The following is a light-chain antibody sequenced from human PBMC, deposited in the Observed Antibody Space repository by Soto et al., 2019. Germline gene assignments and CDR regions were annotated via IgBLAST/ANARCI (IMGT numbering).Light chain of an antibody. Sequence: DIQMTQSPSTLSASVGDRVTITCRASQSISSWLAWYQQKPGKAPNLLIYQASSLESGVPSRFSGSGSGTEFTHTIAGLQPDDFATYYCQHYNSYPYTFGQGTKLEIK. CDR2: QAS. CDR1: QSISSW. J-gene: IGKJ2*01. V-gene: IGKV1-5*03. CDR3: QHYNSYPYT.